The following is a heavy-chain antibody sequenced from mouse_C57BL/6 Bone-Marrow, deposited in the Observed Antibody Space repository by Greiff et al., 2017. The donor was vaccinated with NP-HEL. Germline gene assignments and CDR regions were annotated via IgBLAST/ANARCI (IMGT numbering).Heavy chain of an antibody. D-gene: IGHD1-1*01. CDR2: INPNNGGT. CDR1: GYTFTDYY. J-gene: IGHJ2*01. CDR3: AYYYGSSYRYYFDY. V-gene: IGHV1-26*01. Sequence: VQLQQSGPELVKPGASVKISCKASGYTFTDYYMNWVKQSHGKSLEWIGDINPNNGGTSYNQKFKGKATLTVDKSSSTAYMELRSLTSEDSAVYYCAYYYGSSYRYYFDYWGQGTTLTVSS.